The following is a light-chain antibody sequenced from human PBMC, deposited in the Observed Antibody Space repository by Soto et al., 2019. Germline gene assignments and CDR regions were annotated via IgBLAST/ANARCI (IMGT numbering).Light chain of an antibody. Sequence: EFVLTQSPATLSLSPGERATLSCTASQSVTNYIAWYQQKPGQAPRLLIYDASNRATGIPARFSGSGSGTDFTLTISSLEPEDFAIYYCQQRRTWPPAFGGGTKVEI. CDR1: QSVTNY. V-gene: IGKV3-11*01. CDR3: QQRRTWPPA. J-gene: IGKJ4*01. CDR2: DAS.